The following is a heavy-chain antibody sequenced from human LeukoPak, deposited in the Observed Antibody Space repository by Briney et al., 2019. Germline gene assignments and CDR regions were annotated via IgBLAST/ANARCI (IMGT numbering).Heavy chain of an antibody. Sequence: PSETLSLTCTVSGGSISSFYWSWIRQPAGKGLEWIGRIYTSGSTNYNPPLKSPVTMSVDTSKNQFSLKLSSVTAADTAVYYCAREPAGIAAAGTIDYWGQGTLVTVSS. J-gene: IGHJ4*02. CDR2: IYTSGST. V-gene: IGHV4-4*07. CDR3: AREPAGIAAAGTIDY. D-gene: IGHD6-13*01. CDR1: GGSISSFY.